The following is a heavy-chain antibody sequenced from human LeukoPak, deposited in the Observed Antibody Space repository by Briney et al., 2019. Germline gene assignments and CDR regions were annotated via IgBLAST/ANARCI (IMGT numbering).Heavy chain of an antibody. J-gene: IGHJ4*02. CDR3: ARVGYYESSGYYEY. CDR1: GYTFTAYY. CDR2: INPKSGGT. Sequence: GASVKVSCKASGYTFTAYYMHWVRQAPGQGPEWMGRINPKSGGTNYAQKFQGRVTMTRDTSISTVYMELSRLRSDDTAVYYCARVGYYESSGYYEYWGQGTLVTVSS. V-gene: IGHV1-2*06. D-gene: IGHD3-22*01.